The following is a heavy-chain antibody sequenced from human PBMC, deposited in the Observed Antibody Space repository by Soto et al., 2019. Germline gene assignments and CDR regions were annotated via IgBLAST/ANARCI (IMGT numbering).Heavy chain of an antibody. J-gene: IGHJ6*02. D-gene: IGHD3-10*01. CDR3: ARDSPITMVRGVPYYYGMDV. V-gene: IGHV4-31*02. CDR2: GST. Sequence: GSTYYNPSLTSRVTISVDTSKNQFSLKLSSVTAADTAVYYCARDSPITMVRGVPYYYGMDVWGQGTTVTVSS.